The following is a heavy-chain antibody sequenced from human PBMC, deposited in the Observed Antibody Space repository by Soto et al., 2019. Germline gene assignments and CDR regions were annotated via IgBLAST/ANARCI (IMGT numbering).Heavy chain of an antibody. V-gene: IGHV4-34*01. D-gene: IGHD6-13*01. CDR3: ARGRPTYSSSWYLYFLS. Sequence: SETLSLTCAVYGGSFSGYYWSWIRQPPGKGLEWIGEINHSGSTNYNPSLKSRVTISVDTSKNQFSLKLSSVTAADTAVYYCARGRPTYSSSWYLYFLSWGQGTLVTVSS. J-gene: IGHJ5*02. CDR2: INHSGST. CDR1: GGSFSGYY.